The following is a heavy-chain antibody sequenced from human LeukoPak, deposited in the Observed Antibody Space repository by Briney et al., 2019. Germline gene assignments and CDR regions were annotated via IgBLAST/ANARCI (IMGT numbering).Heavy chain of an antibody. V-gene: IGHV4-59*01. CDR1: GDSINNYY. CDR3: ARVVRGAVTFNRFDP. Sequence: PSETLSLTCTVSGDSINNYYWSWLRQTPGEGLEWIGFVAYSGNSNYNPSLESRVTISIDTSKNQFSLKLHSVTAADTAMYYCARVVRGAVTFNRFDPWGQGTLVTVSS. CDR2: VAYSGNS. J-gene: IGHJ5*02. D-gene: IGHD3-10*02.